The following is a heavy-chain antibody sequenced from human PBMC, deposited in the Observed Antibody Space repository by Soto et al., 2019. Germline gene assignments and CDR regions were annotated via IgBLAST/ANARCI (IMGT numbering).Heavy chain of an antibody. D-gene: IGHD2-8*01. J-gene: IGHJ3*02. CDR1: GFTFSKYG. V-gene: IGHV3-33*05. Sequence: QVQMVESGGGVVQHGRSLRLSCAASGFTFSKYGMHCVRQAPGKGLEWVAVILHDGGDQRYGDSVKGRFTISRDNSKTSLYLQINSLTVEDTAVYYCARDDDRPDNGLDMWGQGTMVTVSS. CDR3: ARDDDRPDNGLDM. CDR2: ILHDGGDQ.